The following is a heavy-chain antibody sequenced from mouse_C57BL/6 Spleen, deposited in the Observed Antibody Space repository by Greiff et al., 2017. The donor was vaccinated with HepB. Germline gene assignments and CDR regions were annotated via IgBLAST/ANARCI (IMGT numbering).Heavy chain of an antibody. V-gene: IGHV5-17*01. CDR3: ARRDYGNCLDY. CDR2: ISSGSSTI. CDR1: GFTFSDYG. J-gene: IGHJ2*01. Sequence: EVMLVESGGGLVKPGGSLKLSCAASGFTFSDYGMHWVRQAPEKGLEWVAYISSGSSTIYYADTVKGRFTISRDNANNTLFLQMTSLRSEDTAMYYCARRDYGNCLDYWGQGTTLTVSS. D-gene: IGHD2-1*01.